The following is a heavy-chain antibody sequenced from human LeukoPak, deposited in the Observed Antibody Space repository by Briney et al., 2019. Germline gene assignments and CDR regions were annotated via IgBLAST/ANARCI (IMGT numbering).Heavy chain of an antibody. CDR3: ARDRGKMATINFLDH. CDR2: VNNDGSST. D-gene: IGHD5-24*01. J-gene: IGHJ4*02. V-gene: IGHV3-74*01. CDR1: GFTFNNYW. Sequence: PGGSLRLSCAASGFTFNNYWMHWVRQAPGKGLVWVSHVNNDGSSTSSADSVKGRFIISRDNAKDTLYLQMKSLRAEDTAVYYCARDRGKMATINFLDHWGQGTLVTVSS.